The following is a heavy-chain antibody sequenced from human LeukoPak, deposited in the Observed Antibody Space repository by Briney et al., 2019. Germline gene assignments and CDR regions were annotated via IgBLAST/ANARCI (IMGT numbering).Heavy chain of an antibody. CDR2: IIPIFGTA. V-gene: IGHV1-69*06. CDR3: AKDLLRGYSNYLTYFDY. D-gene: IGHD4-11*01. CDR1: GGTFSSYA. J-gene: IGHJ4*02. Sequence: SVKVSCKASGGTFSSYAISWVRQAPGQGLEWMGGIIPIFGTANYAQKFQGRVTITADKSTSTAYMELSSLRSEDTAVYYCAKDLLRGYSNYLTYFDYWGQGTLVTVSS.